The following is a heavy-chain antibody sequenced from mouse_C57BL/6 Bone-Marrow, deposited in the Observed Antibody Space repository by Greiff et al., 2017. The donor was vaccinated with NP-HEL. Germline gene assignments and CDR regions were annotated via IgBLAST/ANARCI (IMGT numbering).Heavy chain of an antibody. CDR1: GYEFSNYW. V-gene: IGHV1-80*01. CDR3: ARGAY. CDR2: IYPGDGDT. Sequence: QVQLKPSGAELVKPGASVKISCKASGYEFSNYWMNWLKQRPGKGLEWIGQIYPGDGDTNYNGKFKDKATLTADKSSSTAYMQLSRLTSEDSAVYFCARGAYWGQGTLVTVSA. J-gene: IGHJ3*01.